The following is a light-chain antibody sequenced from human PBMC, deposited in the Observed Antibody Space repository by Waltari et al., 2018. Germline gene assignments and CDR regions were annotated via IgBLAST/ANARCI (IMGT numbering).Light chain of an antibody. CDR2: EVS. V-gene: IGLV2-8*01. Sequence: QSALTQPPSASGSPGQSVTISCTGTSSDDGGYNSVAWYQQHPGKAPKLMIYEVSKRPSGVPDRFSASKSGNTASLTVSGLQAEDEADYYCSSYAGSNNYVFGTGTKVTVL. CDR3: SSYAGSNNYV. CDR1: SSDDGGYNS. J-gene: IGLJ1*01.